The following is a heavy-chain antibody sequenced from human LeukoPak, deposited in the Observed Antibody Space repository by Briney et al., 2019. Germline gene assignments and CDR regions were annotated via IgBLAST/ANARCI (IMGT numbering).Heavy chain of an antibody. J-gene: IGHJ5*02. CDR2: ISAYNGNT. V-gene: IGHV1-18*01. Sequence: ASVKVSCKASGYTFTSYGISWVRQAPGQGREWMGWISAYNGNTNYAQKLQGRVTMTTDTSTSTAYMELRSLRSDDTAVYYCARVRYYYDSNDPWGQGTLVTVSS. CDR1: GYTFTSYG. D-gene: IGHD3-22*01. CDR3: ARVRYYYDSNDP.